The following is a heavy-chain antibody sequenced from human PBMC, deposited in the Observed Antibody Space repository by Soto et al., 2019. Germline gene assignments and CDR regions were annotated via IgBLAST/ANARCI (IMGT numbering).Heavy chain of an antibody. Sequence: GGSLRLSCAASGFTVSINYMSWVRQAPGKGLEWVANIKQDGTEKNYVDSVRGRFTISRDNAKNSLDLQMNSLTAEDTAVYYCASVAIWGQGTLVTVSS. J-gene: IGHJ4*02. CDR1: GFTVSINY. D-gene: IGHD5-12*01. CDR2: IKQDGTEK. V-gene: IGHV3-7*01. CDR3: ASVAI.